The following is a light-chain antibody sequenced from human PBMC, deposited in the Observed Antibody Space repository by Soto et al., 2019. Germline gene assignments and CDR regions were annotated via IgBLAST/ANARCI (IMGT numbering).Light chain of an antibody. CDR3: SSYAGSSARVV. Sequence: QSALTQPASVSGSPGQSITISCTRSSTDFENYNLVSWYQHCPDKAPKLIIYERTKRPSEISDRFSGSESDTTASLIISGRQPEDEADYYCSSYAGSSARVVFGGGTKLTVL. J-gene: IGLJ2*01. V-gene: IGLV2-23*01. CDR2: ERT. CDR1: STDFENYNL.